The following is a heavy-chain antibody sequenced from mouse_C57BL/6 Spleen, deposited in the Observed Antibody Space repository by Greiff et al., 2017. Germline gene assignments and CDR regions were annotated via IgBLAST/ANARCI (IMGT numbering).Heavy chain of an antibody. CDR2: IYPGSGST. Sequence: QVHVKQPGAELVKPGASVKMSCKASGYTFTSYWITWVKQRPGQGLEWIGDIYPGSGSTNYNEKFKSKATLTVDTSSSTAYMQLSSLTSEDSAVYYGARWDGSSYGGGMDYWGQGTSVTVSS. V-gene: IGHV1-55*01. D-gene: IGHD1-1*01. J-gene: IGHJ4*01. CDR3: ARWDGSSYGGGMDY. CDR1: GYTFTSYW.